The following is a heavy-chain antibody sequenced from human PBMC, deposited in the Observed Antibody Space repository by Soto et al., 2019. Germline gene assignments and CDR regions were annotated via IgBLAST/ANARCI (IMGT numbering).Heavy chain of an antibody. D-gene: IGHD3-16*01. Sequence: QLQLQESGPGLVKPSETLSLTCTVSGGSITSNSHYWGWIRQPPGKGLEWIGSIFYSGSTYYNPSLKSRVTMSVDTSKHQFSLSLSSVTAADTAVYYCASGWGYFGNLGQGTLATVSS. J-gene: IGHJ4*02. CDR1: GGSITSNSHY. CDR2: IFYSGST. CDR3: ASGWGYFGN. V-gene: IGHV4-39*01.